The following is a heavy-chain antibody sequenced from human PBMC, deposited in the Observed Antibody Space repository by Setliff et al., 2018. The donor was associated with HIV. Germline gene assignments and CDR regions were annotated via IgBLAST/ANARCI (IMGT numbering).Heavy chain of an antibody. CDR1: GFTFTDYA. J-gene: IGHJ4*02. Sequence: GGSLRLSCVTSGFTFTDYAMTWVRQAPGEGLQYVSALSGSGGITYYADSVKGRFTLFRDTSKDTLYLQMISLRADDTALYYCTSSYINYAYWGQGTLVTVSS. CDR2: LSGSGGIT. D-gene: IGHD4-4*01. CDR3: TSSYINYAY. V-gene: IGHV3-23*01.